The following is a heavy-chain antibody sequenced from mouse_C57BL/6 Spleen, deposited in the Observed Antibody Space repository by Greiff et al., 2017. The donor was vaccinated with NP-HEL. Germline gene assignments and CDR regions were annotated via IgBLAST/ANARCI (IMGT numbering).Heavy chain of an antibody. CDR2: ISYSGST. V-gene: IGHV3-1*01. J-gene: IGHJ4*01. CDR1: GYSITSGYD. CDR3: ARTGTGYAMDY. Sequence: EVKVVESGPGMVKPSQSLSLTCTVTGYSITSGYDWHWIRHFPGNKLEWMGYISYSGSTNYNPSLKSRISITHDTSKNHFFLKLNSVTTEDTATYYCARTGTGYAMDYWGQGTSVTVSS. D-gene: IGHD4-1*01.